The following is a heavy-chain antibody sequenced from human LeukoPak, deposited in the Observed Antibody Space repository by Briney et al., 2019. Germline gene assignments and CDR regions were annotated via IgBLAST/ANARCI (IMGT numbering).Heavy chain of an antibody. V-gene: IGHV4-39*01. J-gene: IGHJ4*02. D-gene: IGHD4-17*01. CDR1: GSSISNTNYC. CDR3: ARRDYPYYFDY. CDR2: ISCAGGN. Sequence: PSETLSLTCTVSGSSISNTNYCWGWIRQPPGKGLEWIGTISCAGGNYYDPAFRARITTSVDTSNNRFSLKLSSVTAADTDVYYCARRDYPYYFDYWGQGTLVTVSS.